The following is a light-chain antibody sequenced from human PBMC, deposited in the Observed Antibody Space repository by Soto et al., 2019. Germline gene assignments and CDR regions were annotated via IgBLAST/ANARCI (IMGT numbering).Light chain of an antibody. V-gene: IGKV3-15*01. CDR1: QNIRSD. J-gene: IGKJ1*01. CDR2: GAS. CDR3: PQYINWT. Sequence: VLPQSPGTLSLSPGEIFTLSCRASQNIRSDLAWYQQTPGQAPRLLMYGASIRATGVPARFSGSGSGTDFTLTISSLQSEDLALYYCPQYINWTVGQGTKVDIK.